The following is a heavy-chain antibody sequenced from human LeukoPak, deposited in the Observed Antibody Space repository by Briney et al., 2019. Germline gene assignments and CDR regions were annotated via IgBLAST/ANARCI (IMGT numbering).Heavy chain of an antibody. Sequence: NPSETLSLTCTVSGSSMSSDYYWGWIRQPPGKGLEWIGSISDSGSAYYNPSLKSRVVISVDPSKKQFSLKVTSVTAADTAVYYCATYGVVLAIYGSPSPFVYWGRGTLVPVSS. V-gene: IGHV4-38-2*02. J-gene: IGHJ4*02. CDR3: ATYGVVLAIYGSPSPFVY. CDR1: GSSMSSDYY. CDR2: ISDSGSA. D-gene: IGHD3-16*01.